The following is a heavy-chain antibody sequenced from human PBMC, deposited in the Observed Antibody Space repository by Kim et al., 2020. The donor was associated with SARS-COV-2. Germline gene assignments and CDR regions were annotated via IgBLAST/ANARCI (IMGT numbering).Heavy chain of an antibody. Sequence: SETLSLTCTVSGGPISSSSYYWGWIRQPPGKGLEWIGSIYYSGSTYYNPSLKSRVTISVDTSKNQFSLKLSSVTAADTAVYYCARHGGYYYYGMDVWGQGTTVTVSS. CDR3: ARHGGYYYYGMDV. J-gene: IGHJ6*02. V-gene: IGHV4-39*01. CDR1: GGPISSSSYY. CDR2: IYYSGST.